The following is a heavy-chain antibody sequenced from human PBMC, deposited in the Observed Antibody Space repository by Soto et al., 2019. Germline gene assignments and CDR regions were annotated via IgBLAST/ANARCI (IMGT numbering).Heavy chain of an antibody. D-gene: IGHD3-10*01. CDR3: VKNSGWFNT. J-gene: IGHJ5*02. V-gene: IGHV3-23*01. CDR1: ESPFGTTD. CDR2: IDGSGGIT. Sequence: QLLQSGGALDQPGGSLKLSCAPFESPFGTTDLSWARQAPGEGLEGVSTIDGSGGITYYADSVKGRFTISRDNSRNTVYLQMNSLRGDDTALYYCVKNSGWFNTWGQGALVTVSS.